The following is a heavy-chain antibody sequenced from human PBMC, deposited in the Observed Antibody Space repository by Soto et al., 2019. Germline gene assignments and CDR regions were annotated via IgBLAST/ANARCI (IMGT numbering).Heavy chain of an antibody. D-gene: IGHD4-17*01. J-gene: IGHJ3*02. Sequence: EVQLLESGGDLVQPGGSLRLSCAASGFTFSSYAMSWVRQAPGKGLEWVSAISDGGGGTYYAASVKGRFTISRDNSKNTLYLQMRSLRAEDTAVYYCAKDVRYGDYDEGSDAFDIWGQGTMVTVSS. V-gene: IGHV3-23*01. CDR1: GFTFSSYA. CDR2: ISDGGGGT. CDR3: AKDVRYGDYDEGSDAFDI.